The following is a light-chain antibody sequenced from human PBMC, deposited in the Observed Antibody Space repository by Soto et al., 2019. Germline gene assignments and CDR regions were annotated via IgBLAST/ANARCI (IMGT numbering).Light chain of an antibody. Sequence: QSVLTQPASVSGSPWQSITISCTGTSSDVGSYNLVSWYQQHPGKAPKLMIYEVSKRPSGVSNRFSGSKSGNTASLTISGLQAEDEADYYCCSYAGSSTWVFGGGTQLTVL. V-gene: IGLV2-23*02. J-gene: IGLJ3*02. CDR3: CSYAGSSTWV. CDR1: SSDVGSYNL. CDR2: EVS.